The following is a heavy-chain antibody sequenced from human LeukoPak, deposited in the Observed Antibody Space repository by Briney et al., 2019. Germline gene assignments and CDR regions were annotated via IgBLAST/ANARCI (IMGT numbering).Heavy chain of an antibody. CDR1: GFTFSNYG. J-gene: IGHJ6*02. CDR2: ISYDGSNK. D-gene: IGHD6-19*01. Sequence: PGGSLRLSCAASGFTFSNYGMYWVRQAPGKGLEWVAVISYDGSNKYYADSVKGRFTISRDNSKNTLFLQMNSLRTDDTAVYYCARDRPPEWLVTGTYGMDVWGQGTTVTVSS. CDR3: ARDRPPEWLVTGTYGMDV. V-gene: IGHV3-30*03.